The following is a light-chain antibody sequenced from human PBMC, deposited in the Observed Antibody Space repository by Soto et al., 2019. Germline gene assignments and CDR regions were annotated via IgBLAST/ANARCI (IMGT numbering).Light chain of an antibody. Sequence: EIVFTQSPGTLSLSPGERATLSCRASQSVSSSHLAWYQHKPGQAPRLLIYSASSRATGIPDRFSGSGSGTDFTLXISRLDPEDFAVYYCQRYGAFGQGTKVDIK. V-gene: IGKV3-20*01. J-gene: IGKJ1*01. CDR2: SAS. CDR3: QRYGA. CDR1: QSVSSSH.